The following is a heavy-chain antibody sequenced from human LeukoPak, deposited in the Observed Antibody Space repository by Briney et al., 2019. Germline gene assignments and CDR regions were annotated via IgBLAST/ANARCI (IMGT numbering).Heavy chain of an antibody. V-gene: IGHV4-59*01. CDR2: IYYSGST. CDR3: ARVTQWLVLAFDI. J-gene: IGHJ3*02. Sequence: SETLSLTCTVSGGSISSYYWSWIRQPPGKGLEWIGYIYYSGSTNYNPSLKSRVTISVDTSKNQFSLKLSSVTAADTAVYYCARVTQWLVLAFDIWGQGTMVTVSS. CDR1: GGSISSYY. D-gene: IGHD6-19*01.